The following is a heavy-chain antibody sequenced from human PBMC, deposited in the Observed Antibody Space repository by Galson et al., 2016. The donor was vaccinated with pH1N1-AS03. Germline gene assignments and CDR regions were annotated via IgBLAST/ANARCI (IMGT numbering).Heavy chain of an antibody. V-gene: IGHV3-7*01. J-gene: IGHJ4*02. CDR3: LRASDY. Sequence: CVANIKQDGSEQYYVDSVKGRFTISRDNAKNSLYLQMNSLRADDTAVYYCLRASDYWGQGTLVTVSS. CDR2: IKQDGSEQ.